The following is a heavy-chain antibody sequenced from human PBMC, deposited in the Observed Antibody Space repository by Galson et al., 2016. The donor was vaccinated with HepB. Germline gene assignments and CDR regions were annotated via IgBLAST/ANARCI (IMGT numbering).Heavy chain of an antibody. CDR2: ISNVNT. J-gene: IGHJ4*02. Sequence: SLRLSCAASGFTFSAYAMNWVRQAPGEGLEWISAISNVNTHHADSVSGRFTISRDISKNTLYLQMSGLTAEDTAIYYCSKFEREDSSGYYYGIFDHWGQGSLVAVSS. V-gene: IGHV3-23*01. CDR1: GFTFSAYA. D-gene: IGHD3-22*01. CDR3: SKFEREDSSGYYYGIFDH.